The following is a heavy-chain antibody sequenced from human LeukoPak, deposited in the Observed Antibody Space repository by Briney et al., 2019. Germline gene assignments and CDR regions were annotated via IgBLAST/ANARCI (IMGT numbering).Heavy chain of an antibody. V-gene: IGHV3-23*01. CDR2: ISGSGGST. CDR3: AKGLGDYGDYLHDY. J-gene: IGHJ4*02. D-gene: IGHD4-17*01. Sequence: SGGPLRLSCAASGFTFSSYAMSWVRQAPGKGLEWVSAISGSGGSTYYADSVKGRFTISRDNSKNTLYLQMNSLRAEDTAVYYCAKGLGDYGDYLHDYWGQGTLVTVSS. CDR1: GFTFSSYA.